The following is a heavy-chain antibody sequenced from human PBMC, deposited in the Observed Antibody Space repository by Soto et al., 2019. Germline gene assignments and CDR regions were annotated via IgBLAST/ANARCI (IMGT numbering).Heavy chain of an antibody. Sequence: EVQLVESGGGLVQPGGSLRLSCAASGFTFSSYEMNWVRQAPGKGLEWVSYISSSGSTIYYADSVKGRFTISRDNAKNSLYLQMNSLRAEDTAVYYCARDRRVAGTRWFDPWGQGTLVTVSS. J-gene: IGHJ5*02. CDR3: ARDRRVAGTRWFDP. V-gene: IGHV3-48*03. CDR2: ISSSGSTI. D-gene: IGHD6-19*01. CDR1: GFTFSSYE.